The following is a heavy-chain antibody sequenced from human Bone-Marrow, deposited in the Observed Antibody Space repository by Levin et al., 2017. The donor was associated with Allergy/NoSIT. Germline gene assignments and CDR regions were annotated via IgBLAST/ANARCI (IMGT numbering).Heavy chain of an antibody. CDR1: GGSISSYY. V-gene: IGHV4-59*01. J-gene: IGHJ3*02. Sequence: SETLSLTCTVSGGSISSYYWSWIRQPPGKGLEWIGYIYYSGSTNYNPSLKSRVTISVDTSKNQFSLKLSSVTAADTAVYYCARAGLRYGGNPGGAFDIWGQGTMVTVSS. CDR3: ARAGLRYGGNPGGAFDI. D-gene: IGHD4-23*01. CDR2: IYYSGST.